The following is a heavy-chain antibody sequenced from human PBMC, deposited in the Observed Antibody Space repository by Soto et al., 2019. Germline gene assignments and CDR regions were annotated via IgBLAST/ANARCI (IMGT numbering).Heavy chain of an antibody. V-gene: IGHV6-1*01. D-gene: IGHD1-7*01. CDR1: GESVSSNSSA. Sequence: SQTLSLTCALSGESVSSNSSALNLITQSPSIALXWLGRTYYRSKWSNDYAVSVKSRITINPDTSKNQFSLQLNYVTLEDTAVYYWAREANWNWAYHDAFDIWGQGTMVTVS. CDR3: AREANWNWAYHDAFDI. J-gene: IGHJ3*02. CDR2: TYYRSKWSN.